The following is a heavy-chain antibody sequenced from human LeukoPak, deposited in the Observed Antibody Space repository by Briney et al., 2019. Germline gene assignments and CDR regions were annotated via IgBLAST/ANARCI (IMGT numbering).Heavy chain of an antibody. J-gene: IGHJ4*02. CDR3: ARDDYNSGWD. D-gene: IGHD6-19*01. V-gene: IGHV3-7*03. CDR2: IKQDGSEK. Sequence: GGSLRLSCAASGFIFGTYWMSWVRQAPGKGLEWVANIKQDGSEKYYVDSVKGRFTISRDNAKNSLYLQMNSLRADDTAVYYCARDDYNSGWDWGQGTLVTVSS. CDR1: GFIFGTYW.